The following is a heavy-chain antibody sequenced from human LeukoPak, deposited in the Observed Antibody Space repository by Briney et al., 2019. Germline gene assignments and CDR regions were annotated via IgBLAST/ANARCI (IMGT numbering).Heavy chain of an antibody. V-gene: IGHV4-39*01. Sequence: SETLSLTCTVSGGSISITRYYWVWIRQPPGEGLDWIGSVYYSGSTLYNASLKSRVTISVDTSKNQVSLKLSSVTHSHTVVYYCATQSDYDDSGKEGYFDYWGQGTLVTVSS. CDR2: VYYSGST. CDR1: GGSISITRYY. D-gene: IGHD3-10*01. J-gene: IGHJ4*02. CDR3: ATQSDYDDSGKEGYFDY.